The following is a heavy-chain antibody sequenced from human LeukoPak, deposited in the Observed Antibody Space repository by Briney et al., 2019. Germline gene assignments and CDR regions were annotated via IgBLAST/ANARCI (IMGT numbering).Heavy chain of an antibody. CDR3: ARFFQWLGPFDY. D-gene: IGHD6-19*01. Sequence: GGSLRLSCAASGFPVSGNFMSWVRQGPGKALEWVSVILDGGATYYTDSVTGRFTISRDNSKNTLYLQMNSLRAEDTAVYYYARFFQWLGPFDYWGQGALVTVSS. CDR1: GFPVSGNF. J-gene: IGHJ4*02. CDR2: ILDGGAT. V-gene: IGHV3-53*01.